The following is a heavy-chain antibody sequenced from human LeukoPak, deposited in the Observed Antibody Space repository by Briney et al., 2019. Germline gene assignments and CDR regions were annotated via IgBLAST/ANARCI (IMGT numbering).Heavy chain of an antibody. D-gene: IGHD6-19*01. Sequence: GGSLRLSCAASGFTFSSYGMHWVRQAPGKGLEWVAVISYDGSNKYYADSVKGRFTISRDNSKNTLYLQMNSLRAEDTAVYYCAGRGWYDFQHWGQGTLVTVSS. CDR3: AGRGWYDFQH. J-gene: IGHJ1*01. CDR1: GFTFSSYG. CDR2: ISYDGSNK. V-gene: IGHV3-30*03.